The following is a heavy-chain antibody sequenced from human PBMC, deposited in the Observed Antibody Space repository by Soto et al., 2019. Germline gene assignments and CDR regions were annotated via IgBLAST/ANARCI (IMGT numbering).Heavy chain of an antibody. CDR1: GGSISSGDYY. J-gene: IGHJ4*02. D-gene: IGHD5-12*01. CDR3: ASLHSGYAIDY. Sequence: KSSETLSLTCTVSGGSISSGDYYWSWIRQPPGKGLEWIGYIYYSGSTYYNPSLKSRVTISVDTSKNQFSLKLSSVTAADTAVYYCASLHSGYAIDYWGQGTLVTVSS. CDR2: IYYSGST. V-gene: IGHV4-30-4*01.